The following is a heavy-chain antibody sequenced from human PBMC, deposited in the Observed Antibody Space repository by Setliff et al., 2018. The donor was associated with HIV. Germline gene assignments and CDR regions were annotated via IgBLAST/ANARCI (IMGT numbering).Heavy chain of an antibody. Sequence: SETLSLTCTVSGGSISSSSYYWGWIRQPPGKGLEWIGEIYHSGSTNYNPSLKSRVTISVDKSKNQFSLRLSSVTAADTAVYYCARGRRNEWELLLLAFDMWGQGTMVTVSS. CDR3: ARGRRNEWELLLLAFDM. J-gene: IGHJ3*02. V-gene: IGHV4-39*07. CDR2: IYHSGST. D-gene: IGHD1-26*01. CDR1: GGSISSSSYY.